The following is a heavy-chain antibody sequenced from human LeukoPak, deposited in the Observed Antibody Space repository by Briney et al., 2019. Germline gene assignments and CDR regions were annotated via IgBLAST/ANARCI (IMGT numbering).Heavy chain of an antibody. CDR2: ISSSSSYI. V-gene: IGHV3-21*01. CDR3: ASPYRTTRTLAGILSQYYYMDV. Sequence: GGSLRLSCAASGFTFSSYIMNWVRQAPGKGLEWVSSISSSSSYIYYADSVKGRFTISRDNAKNSLYLQMNSLRAEDTAVYYCASPYRTTRTLAGILSQYYYMDVWGKGTTVTVSS. J-gene: IGHJ6*03. D-gene: IGHD1-14*01. CDR1: GFTFSSYI.